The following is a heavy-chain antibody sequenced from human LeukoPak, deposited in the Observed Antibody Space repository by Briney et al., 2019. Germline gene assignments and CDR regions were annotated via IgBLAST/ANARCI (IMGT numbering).Heavy chain of an antibody. D-gene: IGHD1-1*01. CDR1: GFTFSSYA. Sequence: GRSLRLSCAASGFTFSSYAMHWVRQAPGKGLEWVAVISYDGSNKYYADSVKGRFTISRDNSKNTLYLQMNGLRAEDTAVYYCARGATGLCFDYWGQGTLVTVSS. J-gene: IGHJ4*02. V-gene: IGHV3-30-3*01. CDR3: ARGATGLCFDY. CDR2: ISYDGSNK.